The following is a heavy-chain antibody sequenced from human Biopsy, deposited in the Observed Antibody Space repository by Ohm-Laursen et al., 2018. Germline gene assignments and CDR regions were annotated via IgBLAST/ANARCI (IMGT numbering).Heavy chain of an antibody. D-gene: IGHD1-26*01. CDR1: GGSISGYY. CDR3: ARVVGAATGFDQ. Sequence: TLFLTCSISGGSISGYYWNWIRQSPGKGLEWIGYIWSSGTTDYNPSLQSRVSMSLELSTDQFSLKVDSVTAADTAVYYCARVVGAATGFDQWGQGIPVTVSS. CDR2: IWSSGTT. V-gene: IGHV4-59*01. J-gene: IGHJ4*02.